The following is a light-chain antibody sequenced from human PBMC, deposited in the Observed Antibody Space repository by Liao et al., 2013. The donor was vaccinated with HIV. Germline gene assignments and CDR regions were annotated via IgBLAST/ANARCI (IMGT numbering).Light chain of an antibody. Sequence: YELTQPPSVSVSPGQTASITCSGDKLGDEYASWYQQKPGQSPVLVIYQDTRRPSGIPERFSGSNSGNTATLTISGTQAMDEADYYCQAWDSSTGVFGGGTKLTVL. J-gene: IGLJ3*02. V-gene: IGLV3-1*01. CDR2: QDT. CDR3: QAWDSSTGV. CDR1: KLGDEY.